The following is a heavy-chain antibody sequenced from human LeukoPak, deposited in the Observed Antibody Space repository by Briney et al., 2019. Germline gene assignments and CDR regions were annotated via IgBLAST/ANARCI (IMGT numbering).Heavy chain of an antibody. D-gene: IGHD4-17*01. CDR2: ISGSDGAT. V-gene: IGHV3-23*01. Sequence: GGTLRLSCAASGFIFSNYAMTWVRQAPGKGLEWVSTISGSDGATYYADSVKGRFTIFRDDSKNTLYLQMNSLRADDTAVYYCAKDLTYGEYAGGDAFDIWGQGTMVTVSS. CDR3: AKDLTYGEYAGGDAFDI. J-gene: IGHJ3*02. CDR1: GFIFSNYA.